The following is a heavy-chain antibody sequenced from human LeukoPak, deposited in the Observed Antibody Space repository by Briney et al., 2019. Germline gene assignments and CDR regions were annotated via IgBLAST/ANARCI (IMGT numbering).Heavy chain of an antibody. CDR3: ARRSVYSYFDY. CDR1: GGSISSSSYY. Sequence: PSETLSLTCTVSGGSISSSSYYWSWIRQPPGKGLEWIGSVYYSGRTYYNPSLKSRITISVDTSKDQFSLNLSSVTAADTAVYYCARRSVYSYFDYWGQGTLVTVSS. CDR2: VYYSGRT. D-gene: IGHD4-11*01. V-gene: IGHV4-39*01. J-gene: IGHJ4*02.